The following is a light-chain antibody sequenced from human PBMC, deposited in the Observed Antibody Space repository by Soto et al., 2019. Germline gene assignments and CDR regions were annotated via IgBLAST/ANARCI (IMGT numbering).Light chain of an antibody. CDR2: KVS. CDR3: MQGTHWPCT. J-gene: IGKJ2*02. Sequence: DVMLTQSPLSLPVTLGQPASISCRSSQSLVYSDGNTYLTWFQQRPGQSPMRLIYKVSNRDSGVPDRFSGSRSGTYFTLQISRGEAEDVAVYYCMQGTHWPCTFGQGTKLEIK. CDR1: QSLVYSDGNTY. V-gene: IGKV2-30*01.